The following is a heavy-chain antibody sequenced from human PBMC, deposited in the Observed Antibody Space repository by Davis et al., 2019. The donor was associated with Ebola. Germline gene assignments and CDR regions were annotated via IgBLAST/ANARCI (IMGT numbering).Heavy chain of an antibody. V-gene: IGHV1-69*13. CDR1: GGTFSTYG. CDR2: IIPLFGTA. D-gene: IGHD2-15*01. J-gene: IGHJ6*04. Sequence: AASVKVSCKASGGTFSTYGISWVRQAPGQGLEWMGWIIPLFGTANYAQKFQGRVTITADESTSTAYMELSSLRSEDTAMYYCARDYCSGGSCYSTPHYYGMDVWGKGTTVTVSS. CDR3: ARDYCSGGSCYSTPHYYGMDV.